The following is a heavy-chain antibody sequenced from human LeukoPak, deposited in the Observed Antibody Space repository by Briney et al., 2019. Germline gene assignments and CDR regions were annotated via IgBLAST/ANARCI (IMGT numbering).Heavy chain of an antibody. D-gene: IGHD1-14*01. CDR1: GYTFTGYY. CDR3: ATTTWTQRWFDP. V-gene: IGHV1-2*02. CDR2: INPNSGGT. Sequence: ASVKVSCKASGYTFTGYYMHGVRQAPGQGLEWMGWINPNSGGTNYAQKFQGRVTMTRDTSISTAYMELSRLRSDDTAVYYCATTTWTQRWFDPWGQGTLVTVSS. J-gene: IGHJ5*02.